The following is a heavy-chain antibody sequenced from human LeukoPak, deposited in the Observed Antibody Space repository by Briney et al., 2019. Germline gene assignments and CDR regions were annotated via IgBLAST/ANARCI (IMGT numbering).Heavy chain of an antibody. Sequence: PSETLSLTCTVSGASVSSGTYSWTWIRQPPGKGLEWIGYISHSGSTNYNPSPKSRVTISLDTSKNQFSLKLSSVTAADTAVYFCARSPSGYRFDYWGQGTLVTVSS. CDR3: ARSPSGYRFDY. CDR2: ISHSGST. D-gene: IGHD3-22*01. V-gene: IGHV4-61*01. J-gene: IGHJ4*02. CDR1: GASVSSGTYS.